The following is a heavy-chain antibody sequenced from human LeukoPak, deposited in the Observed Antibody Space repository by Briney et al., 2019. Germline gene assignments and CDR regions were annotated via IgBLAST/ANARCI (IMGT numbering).Heavy chain of an antibody. CDR2: ISYDGSSK. CDR3: AKDRIVGAMGYFDY. D-gene: IGHD1-26*01. CDR1: GFTFSSYA. V-gene: IGHV3-30-3*01. Sequence: GGSLRLSCAASGFTFSSYAMSWVRQAPGKGLEWVAVISYDGSSKYYADSVKGRFTISRDNSKNTLYLQMNSLRAEDTAVYYCAKDRIVGAMGYFDYWGQGTLVTVSS. J-gene: IGHJ4*02.